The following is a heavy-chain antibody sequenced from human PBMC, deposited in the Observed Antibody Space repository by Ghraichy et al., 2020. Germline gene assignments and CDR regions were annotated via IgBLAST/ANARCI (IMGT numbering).Heavy chain of an antibody. CDR1: GFTFSSFA. CDR2: ISGSGGDT. D-gene: IGHD2-21*01. Sequence: GGSLRLTCAASGFTFSSFAMSWVRQAPGKGLEWVSAISGSGGDTYYADSVKGRFTISRDNSNNTLYLQMNSLRAEDTAVYYCAKDRVINYMAVWGKGTTVTVSS. CDR3: AKDRVINYMAV. V-gene: IGHV3-23*01. J-gene: IGHJ6*03.